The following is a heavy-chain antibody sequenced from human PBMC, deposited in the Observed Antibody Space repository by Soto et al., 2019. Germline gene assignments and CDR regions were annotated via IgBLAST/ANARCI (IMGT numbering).Heavy chain of an antibody. Sequence: ASVKVSCKVSGYTLTELSMHWVRQAPGKGLEWMGGFDPEDGETIYAQKFQGRVTMTEDTSTDTAYMELSSLRSEDTAVYYCATGSITMLGERNYYYYGMDVWGQGTTVTVSS. CDR3: ATGSITMLGERNYYYYGMDV. CDR2: FDPEDGET. J-gene: IGHJ6*02. D-gene: IGHD3-10*02. V-gene: IGHV1-24*01. CDR1: GYTLTELS.